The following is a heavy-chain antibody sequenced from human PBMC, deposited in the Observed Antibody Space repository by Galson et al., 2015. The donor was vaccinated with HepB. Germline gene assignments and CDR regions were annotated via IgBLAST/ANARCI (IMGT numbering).Heavy chain of an antibody. CDR1: GFTFGDYA. Sequence: SLRLSCAASGFTFGDYAMSWFRQAPGKGLEWVGFIRSKAYGGTTECAASVKGRFTISRDDSKSIAYLQMNSLKTEDTAVYYCTRVRDGSGWYGDAFDIWGQGTMVTVSS. V-gene: IGHV3-49*03. J-gene: IGHJ3*02. CDR2: IRSKAYGGTT. CDR3: TRVRDGSGWYGDAFDI. D-gene: IGHD6-19*01.